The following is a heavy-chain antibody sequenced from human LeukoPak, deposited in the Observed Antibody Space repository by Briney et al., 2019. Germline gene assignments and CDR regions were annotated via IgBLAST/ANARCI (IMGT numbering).Heavy chain of an antibody. D-gene: IGHD3-3*01. CDR3: ARSSYYDFWSGYQPLFDY. Sequence: PGGSLRLSCAASGFTFSSYWMHWVRQAPGKGLVWVSHINSDGSSTSYADSVKGRFTISRDNAKNTLYLQMNSLRAEDTAVYYCARSSYYDFWSGYQPLFDYWGQGTLVSVSS. J-gene: IGHJ4*02. CDR2: INSDGSST. CDR1: GFTFSSYW. V-gene: IGHV3-74*01.